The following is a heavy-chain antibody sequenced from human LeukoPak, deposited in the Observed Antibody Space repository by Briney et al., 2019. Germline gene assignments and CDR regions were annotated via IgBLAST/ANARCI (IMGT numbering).Heavy chain of an antibody. CDR3: ARDSYYGSGSYYNVVWFDP. CDR2: ISAYNGNT. CDR1: GYTFTSYG. V-gene: IGHV1-18*01. Sequence: GASEKVSCKASGYTFTSYGITWVRQAPGQGLEWMGWISAYNGNTNYAQKLQGRVTMTKDTFTSTAYMELTSLRSDDPAVYYYARDSYYGSGSYYNVVWFDPWGQGTLVTVSS. D-gene: IGHD3-10*01. J-gene: IGHJ5*02.